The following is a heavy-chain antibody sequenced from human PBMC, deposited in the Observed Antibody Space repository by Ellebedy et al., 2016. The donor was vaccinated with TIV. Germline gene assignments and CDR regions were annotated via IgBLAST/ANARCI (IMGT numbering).Heavy chain of an antibody. CDR1: GGSISSSSYY. V-gene: IGHV4-39*01. CDR3: ARTYYDFWSGYHYRMITFVFFDY. Sequence: SETLSLXCTVSGGSISSSSYYWGWIRQPPGKGLEWIGSIYYSGSTYYNPSLKSRVTISVDTSKNQFSLKLSSVTAADTAVYYCARTYYDFWSGYHYRMITFVFFDYWGQGTLVTVSS. D-gene: IGHD3-3*01. J-gene: IGHJ4*02. CDR2: IYYSGST.